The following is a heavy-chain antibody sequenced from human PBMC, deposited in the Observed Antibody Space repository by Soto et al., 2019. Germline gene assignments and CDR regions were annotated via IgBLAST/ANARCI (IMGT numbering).Heavy chain of an antibody. V-gene: IGHV3-64D*08. CDR1: GFTFNNYG. J-gene: IGHJ3*01. CDR3: VKHYAFWSGHYSDAFDV. Sequence: GGSLRLSCSASGFTFNNYGMHWVRQAPGKGLEYVSAINSNGRSTYYADSVKGRFTISRDNSKNTLYLQMSSLRPEDTAVYYCVKHYAFWSGHYSDAFDVWGQGTMVTVSS. CDR2: INSNGRST. D-gene: IGHD3-3*01.